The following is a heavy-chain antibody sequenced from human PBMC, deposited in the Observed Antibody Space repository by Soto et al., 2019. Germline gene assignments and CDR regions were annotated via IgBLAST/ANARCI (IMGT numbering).Heavy chain of an antibody. D-gene: IGHD3-22*01. V-gene: IGHV3-15*07. CDR1: GFTFTNAW. CDR2: IKSKTDGGTT. J-gene: IGHJ4*01. Sequence: PGGSLRVSCAASGFTFTNAWINWGRQAPGKGLEWVGRIKSKTDGGTTDYAEPVKGRFAISRDDSNNMVYLQMNSLKIEDTAVYYCTTDSYSTIIIVRFDYWGHGTLVTVS. CDR3: TTDSYSTIIIVRFDY.